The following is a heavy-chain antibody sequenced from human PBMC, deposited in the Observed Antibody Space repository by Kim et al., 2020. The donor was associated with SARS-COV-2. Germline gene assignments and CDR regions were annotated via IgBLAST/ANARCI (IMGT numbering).Heavy chain of an antibody. J-gene: IGHJ4*02. CDR3: AKDGGDGYNYPYFFDH. CDR2: ITLNGADT. CDR1: GFSFSTYA. V-gene: IGHV3-23*01. Sequence: GGSLRLSCAASGFSFSTYAMTWVRQAPGKGLEWVSHITLNGADTYYTDSVKGRFTISRDNSKNTVSLQMSSLRAEDTAIYYCAKDGGDGYNYPYFFDHWGQGTLVTVSS. D-gene: IGHD5-12*01.